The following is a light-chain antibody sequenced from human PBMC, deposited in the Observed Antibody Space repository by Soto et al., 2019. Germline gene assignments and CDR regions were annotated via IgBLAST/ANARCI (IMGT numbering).Light chain of an antibody. CDR3: QQYASSPPYT. V-gene: IGKV3-20*01. CDR2: GAS. Sequence: EIVWTQSPGTLSLSPGERATLSGRASHSVSSSYLAWYQQKPGQAPRLLIYGASSRATGIPDRFSGSGSGTDISLTISRLEPDDVAVYYFQQYASSPPYTFGQGTKLEIK. J-gene: IGKJ2*01. CDR1: HSVSSSY.